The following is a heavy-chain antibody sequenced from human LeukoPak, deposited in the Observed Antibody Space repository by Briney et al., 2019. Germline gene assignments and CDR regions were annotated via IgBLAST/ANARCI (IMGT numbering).Heavy chain of an antibody. CDR2: IYYSGST. D-gene: IGHD3-22*01. Sequence: SETLSLTCTVSGVSISSGGYYWGWLRQHRGRGLEWIGYIYYSGSTYYNPSLKSRVPISVDTSKNQFSLKLSSVTAADTAVYYCARGERITMIVVAPPDVWGQGTTVTVSS. CDR1: GVSISSGGYY. J-gene: IGHJ6*02. CDR3: ARGERITMIVVAPPDV. V-gene: IGHV4-31*03.